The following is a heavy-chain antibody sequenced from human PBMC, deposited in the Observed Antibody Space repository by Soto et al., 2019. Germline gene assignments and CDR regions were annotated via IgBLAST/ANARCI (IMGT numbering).Heavy chain of an antibody. J-gene: IGHJ4*02. CDR3: AKDAVYNDGLWLVSD. D-gene: IGHD2-21*01. Sequence: DVQLLESGGGLVQPGGSLRLSCVVSGFSFNYAIIWVRQAPGKGQEWVSGITGGGSTEYAASVKGRFTISRDNSKNTVHLQMNSVRAEDTAMYYCAKDAVYNDGLWLVSDWGQGTLVTVS. CDR2: ITGGGST. CDR1: GFSFNYA. V-gene: IGHV3-23*01.